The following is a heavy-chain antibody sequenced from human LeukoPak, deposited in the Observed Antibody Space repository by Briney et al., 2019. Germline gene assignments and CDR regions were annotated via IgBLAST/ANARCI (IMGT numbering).Heavy chain of an antibody. CDR3: AKGGYGGNSGRYFDY. CDR2: ISYDGSNK. D-gene: IGHD4-23*01. CDR1: GFTFSSYG. V-gene: IGHV3-30*18. Sequence: GGSLRLSCAASGFTFSSYGMHWVRQAPGKGLEWVAVISYDGSNKYYADSVKGRFTISRDNSKNTLYLQMNSLRAEDTAVYYCAKGGYGGNSGRYFDYWGQGTLVTVSS. J-gene: IGHJ4*02.